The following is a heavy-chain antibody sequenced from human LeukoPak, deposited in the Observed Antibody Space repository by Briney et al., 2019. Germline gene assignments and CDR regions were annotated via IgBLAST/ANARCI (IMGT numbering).Heavy chain of an antibody. Sequence: SETLSLTCAVYGGSFSGYYWSWIRQPPGKGLEWIGEINHSGSTNYNPSLKSRVTISVDTPKNQFSLKLNSVTAADTAVYYCARAPDYGDYGDWGQGTLVTVSS. CDR3: ARAPDYGDYGD. V-gene: IGHV4-34*01. J-gene: IGHJ4*02. CDR1: GGSFSGYY. D-gene: IGHD4-17*01. CDR2: INHSGST.